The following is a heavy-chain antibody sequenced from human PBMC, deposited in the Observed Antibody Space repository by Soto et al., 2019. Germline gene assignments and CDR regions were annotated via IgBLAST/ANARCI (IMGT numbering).Heavy chain of an antibody. Sequence: EVQLVESGGGVVQPGGSLRLSCAASGLSVGNNYMSWVRQAPGKGLEWVSVIYSGSTTHYADSVKGRFSISRDSSRHTVYLQMNSLRVEDTAVYHCARGYWVQGYGAGTYFDYWGQGTLVTVSS. CDR1: GLSVGNNY. CDR3: ARGYWVQGYGAGTYFDY. D-gene: IGHD3-10*01. J-gene: IGHJ4*02. V-gene: IGHV3-66*01. CDR2: IYSGSTT.